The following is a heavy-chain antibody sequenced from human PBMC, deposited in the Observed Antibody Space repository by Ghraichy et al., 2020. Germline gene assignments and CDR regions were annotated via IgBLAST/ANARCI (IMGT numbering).Heavy chain of an antibody. CDR1: GFTFSSYA. Sequence: GESLNISCAASGFTFSSYAMNWVRQTPGKGLEWVSSISGSDGSTYYADSVKGRFTISRDNSNNTLYLQMNSLRAEDTAVYYCAKDFQTTVTSYYYYGMDVWGQGTTVTVSS. D-gene: IGHD4-11*01. V-gene: IGHV3-23*01. CDR3: AKDFQTTVTSYYYYGMDV. CDR2: ISGSDGST. J-gene: IGHJ6*02.